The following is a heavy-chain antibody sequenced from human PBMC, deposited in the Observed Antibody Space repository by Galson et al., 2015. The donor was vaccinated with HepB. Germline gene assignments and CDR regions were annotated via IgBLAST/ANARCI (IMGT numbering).Heavy chain of an antibody. V-gene: IGHV3-30*04. CDR1: RFTFSSYA. CDR2: ISYDGTNG. CDR3: ARDAPYTMLREVTTRGENWFDP. Sequence: SLRLSCAASRFTFSSYAMHWVRQAPGKGLEWVAFISYDGTNGYYAESVKGRFTISGDNSKNTMYLQMDRLRPEDTAVYYCARDAPYTMLREVTTRGENWFDPWGQGTLVTVSS. D-gene: IGHD3-10*01. J-gene: IGHJ5*02.